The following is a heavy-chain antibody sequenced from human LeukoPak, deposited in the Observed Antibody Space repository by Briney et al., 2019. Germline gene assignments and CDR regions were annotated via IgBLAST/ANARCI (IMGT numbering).Heavy chain of an antibody. D-gene: IGHD1-7*01. Sequence: GGSLRLSCAASGFAFTSYVMSWVRQAPGKGPEWVANIKPDGSDQYYVDSVKGRFTISRDNAKNSLSLQMNSLRAEDTAMYYCASQNFVNWGQGTLVTVSS. V-gene: IGHV3-7*05. J-gene: IGHJ4*02. CDR2: IKPDGSDQ. CDR3: ASQNFVN. CDR1: GFAFTSYV.